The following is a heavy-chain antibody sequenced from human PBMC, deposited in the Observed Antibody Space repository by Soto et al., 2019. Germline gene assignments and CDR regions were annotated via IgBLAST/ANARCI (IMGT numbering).Heavy chain of an antibody. J-gene: IGHJ2*01. CDR2: IIPIFGTV. CDR3: ARGNHRWLQLWYFDL. Sequence: QVQLVQSGAEVKKPGSSVKVSCKASGGTFSNYPVSWVRQAPGQGLEWMGGIIPIFGTVNYAQKFQGRFTITADESPSTAYMELSSLRSEDTAVYYCARGNHRWLQLWYFDLWGRGTLVTVSS. V-gene: IGHV1-69*12. CDR1: GGTFSNYP. D-gene: IGHD5-12*01.